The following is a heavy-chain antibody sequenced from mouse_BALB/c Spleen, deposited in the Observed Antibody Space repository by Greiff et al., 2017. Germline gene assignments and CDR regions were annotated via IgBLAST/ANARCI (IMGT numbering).Heavy chain of an antibody. V-gene: IGHV2-6-7*01. CDR3: ARVPYYGSSYSYAMDY. CDR1: GFSLTGYG. Sequence: VKLVESGPGLVAPSQSLSITCTVSGFSLTGYGVNWVRQPPGKGLEWLGMIWGDGSTDYNSALKSRLSISKDNSKSQVFLKMNSLQTDDTARYYCARVPYYGSSYSYAMDYWGQGTSVTVSS. D-gene: IGHD1-1*01. J-gene: IGHJ4*01. CDR2: IWGDGST.